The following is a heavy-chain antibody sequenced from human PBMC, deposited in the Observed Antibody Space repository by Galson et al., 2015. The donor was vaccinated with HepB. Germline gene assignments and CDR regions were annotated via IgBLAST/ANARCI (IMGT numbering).Heavy chain of an antibody. CDR1: GFSFDTYA. V-gene: IGHV3-23*01. D-gene: IGHD3-16*01. CDR3: VKDRLGELPLV. CDR2: ISVDGDIT. J-gene: IGHJ3*01. Sequence: LRLSCAGSGFSFDTYAMNWVRQAPGKGLEWVASISVDGDITYYADSVRGRFTISRADSRSTLYLQMNSLRAEDTAMYYCVKDRLGELPLVWGQGTMVTVSS.